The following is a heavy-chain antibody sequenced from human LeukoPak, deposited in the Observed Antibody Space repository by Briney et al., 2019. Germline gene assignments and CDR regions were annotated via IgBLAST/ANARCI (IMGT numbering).Heavy chain of an antibody. CDR3: ARDGYDSSGYYYDVWYFDY. CDR1: GFTFSSYE. J-gene: IGHJ4*02. D-gene: IGHD3-22*01. V-gene: IGHV3-48*03. CDR2: ISSSGSTI. Sequence: PGGSLRLSCAASGFTFSSYEMNWVRQAPGKGLEWVSYISSSGSTIYYADSVKGRFTISRDNAKNSLYLQMNSLRAEDTAAYYCARDGYDSSGYYYDVWYFDYWGQGTLVTVSS.